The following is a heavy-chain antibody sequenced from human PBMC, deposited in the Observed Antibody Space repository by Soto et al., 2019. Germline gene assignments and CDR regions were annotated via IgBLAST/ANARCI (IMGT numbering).Heavy chain of an antibody. Sequence: GGSLRLSCAASGFTFSSYAMTWVRQAPGKGLEWVSGISGSGGSTYYADSVKGRFTISRDNSKNTLYLQMNSLRAEDTAVYYCAKGTDCSGGSCPGRYFEYWGQGTLVTVSS. J-gene: IGHJ4*02. CDR1: GFTFSSYA. D-gene: IGHD2-15*01. CDR3: AKGTDCSGGSCPGRYFEY. V-gene: IGHV3-23*01. CDR2: ISGSGGST.